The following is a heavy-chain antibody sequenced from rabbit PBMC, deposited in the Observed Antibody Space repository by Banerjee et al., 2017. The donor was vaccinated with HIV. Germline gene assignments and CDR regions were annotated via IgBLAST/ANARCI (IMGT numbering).Heavy chain of an antibody. CDR1: GIDFSAYV. CDR2: IYTGSGST. V-gene: IGHV1S40*01. Sequence: VESGGGLVQPGESLKLSCKASGIDFSAYVISWVRQAPGKGLEWIGCIYTGSGSTYYASWAKGRFTISKTSSTTVTLQMTSLTAADTATYFCARSRYGGWNYATRLDLWGPGTLVTVS. D-gene: IGHD5-1*01. CDR3: ARSRYGGWNYATRLDL. J-gene: IGHJ3*01.